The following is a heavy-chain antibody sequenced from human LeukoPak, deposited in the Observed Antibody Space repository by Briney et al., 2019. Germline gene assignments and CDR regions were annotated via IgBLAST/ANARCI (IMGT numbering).Heavy chain of an antibody. V-gene: IGHV1-2*02. CDR3: ARGGIYYYDSSGYYIY. Sequence: ASVKVSCKASGYTFTGYYMHWVRQAPGQGLEWMGCINPNSGGTNYAQKFQGRVTMTRDTSISTAYMELSRLRSDDTAVYYCARGGIYYYDSSGYYIYWGQGTLVTVSS. CDR2: INPNSGGT. D-gene: IGHD3-22*01. J-gene: IGHJ4*02. CDR1: GYTFTGYY.